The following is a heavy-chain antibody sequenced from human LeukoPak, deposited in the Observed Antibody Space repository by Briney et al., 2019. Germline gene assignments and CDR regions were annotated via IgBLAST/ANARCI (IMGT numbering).Heavy chain of an antibody. D-gene: IGHD3-3*01. V-gene: IGHV3-48*01. CDR2: FSSRSSTI. CDR3: ASLYYDFWSGYYGTNWFDP. CDR1: GLTFSRYS. Sequence: GGSLRLSCAPSGLTFSRYSMNWARQAPGKGLDRISYFSSRSSTIYYADSVKGRFTISRDNAKNSLYLQITSLRAEDTAVYYCASLYYDFWSGYYGTNWFDPWGQGTLVTVSS. J-gene: IGHJ5*02.